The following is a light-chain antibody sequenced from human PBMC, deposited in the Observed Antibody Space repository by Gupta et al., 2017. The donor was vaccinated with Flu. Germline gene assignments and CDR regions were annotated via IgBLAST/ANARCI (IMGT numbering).Light chain of an antibody. CDR3: QQYNNWPPWT. CDR2: GAS. J-gene: IGKJ1*01. Sequence: EIVMTQSPATLSVSPEERATLSCRASQSVSSNLAWYQQKPGQAPRLLIYGASTRATGIPARFSGSGSGTEFTLTISSLQSEDFAVYYCQQYNNWPPWTFGQGTEVEIK. CDR1: QSVSSN. V-gene: IGKV3-15*01.